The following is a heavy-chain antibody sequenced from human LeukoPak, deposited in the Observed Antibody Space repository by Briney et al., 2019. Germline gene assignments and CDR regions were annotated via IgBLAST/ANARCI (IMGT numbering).Heavy chain of an antibody. CDR2: IIPILGIA. V-gene: IGHV1-69*04. Sequence: ASVKVSCKASGGTFSSYAISWVRQAPGQGLEWMGRIIPILGIANYAQKFQGRVTITADKSTSTAYMELSSQRSEDTAVYYCARDIYDILTGPPLSYGMDVWGQGTTVTVSS. J-gene: IGHJ6*02. CDR1: GGTFSSYA. D-gene: IGHD3-9*01. CDR3: ARDIYDILTGPPLSYGMDV.